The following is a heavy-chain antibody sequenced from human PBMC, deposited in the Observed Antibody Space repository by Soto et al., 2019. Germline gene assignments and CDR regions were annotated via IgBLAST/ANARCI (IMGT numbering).Heavy chain of an antibody. CDR3: ARDGGRHSGGIDY. V-gene: IGHV1-69*01. CDR1: GGTFSSYS. Sequence: QVQLVQSGAAVKKPGSSVKVSCKASGGTFSSYSINWVRQAPGHGLEWMGEIIPIFGTANYAQKFLGRVTITADESTSTAYMGLSSLRSEDTAVYYCARDGGRHSGGIDYWGQGTVVTVS. D-gene: IGHD1-26*01. J-gene: IGHJ4*02. CDR2: IIPIFGTA.